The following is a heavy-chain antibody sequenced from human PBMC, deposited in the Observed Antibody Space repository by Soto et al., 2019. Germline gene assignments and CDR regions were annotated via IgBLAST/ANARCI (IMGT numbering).Heavy chain of an antibody. Sequence: SVKVSCKASGGTFSSYAISWVRRAPGQGLEWMGGIIPIFGTANYAQKFQGRVTITADESTSTAYMELSSLRSEDTAVYYCARPLAYCGGDCFNFDYWGQATQVTVP. CDR3: ARPLAYCGGDCFNFDY. J-gene: IGHJ4*02. CDR1: GGTFSSYA. CDR2: IIPIFGTA. V-gene: IGHV1-69*13. D-gene: IGHD2-21*02.